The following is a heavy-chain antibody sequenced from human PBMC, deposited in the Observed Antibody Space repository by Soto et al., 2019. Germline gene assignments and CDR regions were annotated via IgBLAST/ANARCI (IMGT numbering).Heavy chain of an antibody. CDR3: ARTYCSGGSCYNDY. D-gene: IGHD2-15*01. J-gene: IGHJ4*02. CDR2: ISYDGSNK. CDR1: GFTFSSYA. Sequence: QVQLVESGGGVVQPGRSLRLSCAASGFTFSSYAMHWVRQAPGKGLEWVAVISYDGSNKYYADSVKGRFTISRDNSKNTLYLQMNRLRAEDTAVYYCARTYCSGGSCYNDYWGQGTLVTVSS. V-gene: IGHV3-30-3*01.